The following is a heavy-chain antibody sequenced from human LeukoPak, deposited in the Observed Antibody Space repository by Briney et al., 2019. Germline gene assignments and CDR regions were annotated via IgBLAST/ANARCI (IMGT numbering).Heavy chain of an antibody. J-gene: IGHJ6*03. CDR3: AKDGSWGDYYFYFYMDV. CDR2: ISGSGYYT. D-gene: IGHD3-16*01. CDR1: GSGFTFGNLG. V-gene: IGHV3-23*01. Sequence: GGSLRLSCEASGSGFTFGNLGMSWVRQAPGQGLEWLSGISGSGYYTYYADSVKGRFTISRDNSKNTLYIEMNSLRAEDTAVYYCAKDGSWGDYYFYFYMDVWGKGTTVTVSS.